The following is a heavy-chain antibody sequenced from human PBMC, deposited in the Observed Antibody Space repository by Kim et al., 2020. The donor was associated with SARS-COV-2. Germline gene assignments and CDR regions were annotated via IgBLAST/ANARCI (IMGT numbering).Heavy chain of an antibody. CDR3: ARGRGLDT. Sequence: GSEKYYVDSVKVRFTISRDNAKKILFLQMDSLRAEDTAVYYCARGRGLDTWGQGTLVTVSS. V-gene: IGHV3-7*04. CDR2: GSEK. D-gene: IGHD3-10*01. J-gene: IGHJ5*02.